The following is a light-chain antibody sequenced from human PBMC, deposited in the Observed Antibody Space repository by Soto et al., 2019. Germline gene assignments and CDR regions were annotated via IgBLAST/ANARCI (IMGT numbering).Light chain of an antibody. V-gene: IGLV2-14*01. J-gene: IGLJ1*01. Sequence: QSALAQPASVSGSPGQSITISCTGASSDVGGYDFVSWYQHHPGTPPKLIIYEVTHRPSGVSHRFSGSKSASTASLTISGLQVEDEADSLCGSYSSTTTREVFGTGTKVTVL. CDR1: SSDVGGYDF. CDR3: GSYSSTTTREV. CDR2: EVT.